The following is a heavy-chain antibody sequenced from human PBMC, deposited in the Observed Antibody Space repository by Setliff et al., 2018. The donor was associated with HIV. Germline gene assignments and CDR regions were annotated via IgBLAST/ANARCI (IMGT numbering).Heavy chain of an antibody. V-gene: IGHV4-4*09. CDR3: ARLCSNGVCRPVGDHVFDV. CDR1: GAGISGYS. CDR2: IDSNGRP. J-gene: IGHJ3*01. Sequence: PSETLSLTCIVSGAGISGYSWSWIRQPPGKGLGWIGDIDSNGRPNYNTSLNSRLTVSADPSKNQISMKLSSVTAADTAIYYCARLCSNGVCRPVGDHVFDVWGQGTMVTVSS. D-gene: IGHD2-8*01.